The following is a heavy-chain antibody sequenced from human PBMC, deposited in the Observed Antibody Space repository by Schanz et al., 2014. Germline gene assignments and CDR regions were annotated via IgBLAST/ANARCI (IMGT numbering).Heavy chain of an antibody. CDR1: GYSFSAYY. J-gene: IGHJ4*02. CDR2: INTNTGNP. Sequence: QVQLVQSGSELKKPGASVKVSCKASGYSFSAYYIHWMRQAPGQGLEWVGWINTNTGNPTYAQGFTGRFVFSLDTSVSTAYLQISSLQAEDTAAYYCTTETIAMAGTFSIWGQGTLVTVSS. CDR3: TTETIAMAGTFSI. V-gene: IGHV7-4-1*02. D-gene: IGHD6-19*01.